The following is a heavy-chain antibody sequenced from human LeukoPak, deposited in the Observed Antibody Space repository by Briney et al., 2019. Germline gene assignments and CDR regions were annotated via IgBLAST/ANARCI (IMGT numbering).Heavy chain of an antibody. J-gene: IGHJ4*02. CDR3: ARGGTVAGSITGKFDY. D-gene: IGHD6-19*01. V-gene: IGHV1-69*13. CDR1: GDTFNTDS. CDR2: IIPLFGTA. Sequence: ASVKVSCKTYGDTFNTDSINWVRQAPGQGLEWMGGIIPLFGTATYPQKFQGRVTITADEYTTTAYMELRSLRSEDTALYFCARGGTVAGSITGKFDYWGQGTLVTVSS.